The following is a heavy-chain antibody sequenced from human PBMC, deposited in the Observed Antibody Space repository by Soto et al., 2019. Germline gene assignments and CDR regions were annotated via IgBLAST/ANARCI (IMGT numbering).Heavy chain of an antibody. Sequence: ASVKVSCKASGYTFTSYAMHWVRQAPGQRLEWMGWINAGNGNTKYSQKFQGRVTITRDTSASTAYMELSSLRSEDTAVYYCAREGEWELLGSSYYYYGMDVSGQATTVTVSS. CDR2: INAGNGNT. V-gene: IGHV1-3*01. D-gene: IGHD1-26*01. CDR3: AREGEWELLGSSYYYYGMDV. J-gene: IGHJ6*02. CDR1: GYTFTSYA.